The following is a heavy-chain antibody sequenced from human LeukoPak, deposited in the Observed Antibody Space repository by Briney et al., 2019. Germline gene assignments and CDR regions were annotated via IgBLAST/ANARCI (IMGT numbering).Heavy chain of an antibody. Sequence: PSQTLSLTCTVSGGSISSGDYYWSWIRQPPGKGLEWIGYIYYSGSTYYNPSLKSRVTISVDTSKIQFSLKLTSVTAADTAVYFCVRGTPLLRGGDCWGQGTLVTVSS. J-gene: IGHJ4*02. CDR2: IYYSGST. D-gene: IGHD3-10*01. CDR1: GGSISSGDYY. CDR3: VRGTPLLRGGDC. V-gene: IGHV4-30-4*08.